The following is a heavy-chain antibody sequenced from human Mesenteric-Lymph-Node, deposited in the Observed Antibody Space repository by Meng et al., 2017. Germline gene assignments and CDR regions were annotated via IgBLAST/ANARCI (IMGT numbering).Heavy chain of an antibody. CDR2: IYHSGST. CDR1: GGSISSINW. CDR3: ARRRGGSGRDC. Sequence: QRQLQGSGPGLVKPSETLSLTCAVSGGSISSINWWTWVRQPPGKGLEWIGEIYHSGSTNYNPSLKSRVTISVDKSKNQFSLMLTSVTATDTAVYYCARRRGGSGRDCWGQGTLVTVSS. D-gene: IGHD3-10*01. V-gene: IGHV4-4*02. J-gene: IGHJ4*02.